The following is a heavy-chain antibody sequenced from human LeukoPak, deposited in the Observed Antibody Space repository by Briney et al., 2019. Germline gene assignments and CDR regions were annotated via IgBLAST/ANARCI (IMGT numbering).Heavy chain of an antibody. CDR2: IKQDGSEK. Sequence: GGSLRLSCVASGFTFSNYWLTWGRQAPGQGLEWVANIKQDGSEKHYVDSVKGRFTISRDNAKNSLYLQMNSLRAEDMAVYYCARDRQIAYWGQGTLVTVSS. J-gene: IGHJ4*02. CDR1: GFTFSNYW. CDR3: ARDRQIAY. V-gene: IGHV3-7*01.